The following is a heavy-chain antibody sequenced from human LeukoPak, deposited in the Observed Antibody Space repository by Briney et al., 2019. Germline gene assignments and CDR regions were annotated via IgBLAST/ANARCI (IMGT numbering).Heavy chain of an antibody. CDR3: ARECGGDCYPAFDY. V-gene: IGHV3-30-3*01. Sequence: TGRSLRLSCAASGFTFSSYAMHWVRQAPGKGLEWVAVISYDGSNKYYADSVKGRFTISRDNSKNTLYQQMNSLRAEDTAVYYCARECGGDCYPAFDYWGQGTLVTVSS. CDR2: ISYDGSNK. D-gene: IGHD2-21*02. CDR1: GFTFSSYA. J-gene: IGHJ4*02.